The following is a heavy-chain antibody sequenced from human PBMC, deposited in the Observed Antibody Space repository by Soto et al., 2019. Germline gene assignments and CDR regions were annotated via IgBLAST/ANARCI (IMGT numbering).Heavy chain of an antibody. D-gene: IGHD3-3*01. J-gene: IGHJ6*02. CDR1: GFTFSSYG. V-gene: IGHV3-30*18. CDR3: AKDQSYDFWSDGWLGGMDV. CDR2: ISYDGSNK. Sequence: QVQLVESGGGVVQPGRSLRLSCAASGFTFSSYGMHWVRQAPGKGLEWVAVISYDGSNKYYADSVKGRFTISRDNSKNXLXXQMNSLRAEDTAVYYCAKDQSYDFWSDGWLGGMDVWGQGTTVTVSS.